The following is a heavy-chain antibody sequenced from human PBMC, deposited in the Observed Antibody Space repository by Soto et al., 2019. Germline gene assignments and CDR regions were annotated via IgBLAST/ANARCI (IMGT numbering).Heavy chain of an antibody. Sequence: LSLTCTVSGGSISSGGYYWSWIRQHPGKGLEWIGYIYYSGSTYYNPSLKSRVTISVDTSKNQFSLKLSSVTAADTAVYYCARGVSPGQRGPQDYWGQGTLVTVSS. J-gene: IGHJ4*02. V-gene: IGHV4-31*03. CDR1: GGSISSGGYY. CDR2: IYYSGST. CDR3: ARGVSPGQRGPQDY.